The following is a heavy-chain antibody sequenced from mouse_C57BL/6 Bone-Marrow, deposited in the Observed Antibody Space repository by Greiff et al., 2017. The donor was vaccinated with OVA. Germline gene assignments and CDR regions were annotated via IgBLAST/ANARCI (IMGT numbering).Heavy chain of an antibody. CDR2: ISSGGSYT. J-gene: IGHJ2*01. CDR3: ARHGDYGSFFDY. V-gene: IGHV5-6*01. D-gene: IGHD1-1*01. CDR1: GFTFSSYG. Sequence: EVKLMESGGDLVKPGGSLKLSCAASGFTFSSYGMSWVRQTPDKRLEWVATISSGGSYTYYPDSVKGRFTISRDNAKNTLYLQMSSLKSEDTAMYDCARHGDYGSFFDYWGQGTTLTVSS.